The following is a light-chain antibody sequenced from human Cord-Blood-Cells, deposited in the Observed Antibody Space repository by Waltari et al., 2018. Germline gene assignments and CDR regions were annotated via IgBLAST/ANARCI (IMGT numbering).Light chain of an antibody. J-gene: IGLJ1*01. Sequence: QSALTQPASVSGSPGQSITISFPGTSSDVGGYNYVSWYQQHPGKAPKLMIYEVSNRPSAVSNRFSGSKSGNTASLTISGLQAEDEADYYGSSYTSSSTYVFGTGTKVTGL. CDR1: SSDVGGYNY. V-gene: IGLV2-14*01. CDR3: SSYTSSSTYV. CDR2: EVS.